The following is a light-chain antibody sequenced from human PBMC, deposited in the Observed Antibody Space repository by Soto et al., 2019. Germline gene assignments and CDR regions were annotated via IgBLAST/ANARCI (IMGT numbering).Light chain of an antibody. V-gene: IGKV3-15*01. CDR3: QQYINWPPWT. CDR1: QSVSSN. J-gene: IGKJ1*01. CDR2: GAS. Sequence: EIVMTQSPATLSVSPGERATLSCRASQSVSSNLAWYQQKPGQAPRLLIYGASTRATGIPARFSGSWSGTEFTLTISSLQSEDFAVYYCQQYINWPPWTFGQGTKVDIK.